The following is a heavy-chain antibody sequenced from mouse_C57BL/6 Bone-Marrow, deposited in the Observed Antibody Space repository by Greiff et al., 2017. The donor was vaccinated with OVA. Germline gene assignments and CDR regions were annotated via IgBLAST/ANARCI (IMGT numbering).Heavy chain of an antibody. CDR3: ARPSPGAMDY. J-gene: IGHJ4*01. CDR1: GYTFTSYG. CDR2: IYPRSGNT. V-gene: IGHV1-81*01. Sequence: QVQLQQSGAELARPGASVKLSCKASGYTFTSYGISWVKQRPGQGLEWIGEIYPRSGNTYYNEKFKGKATLTADKSSSTAYMELRSLTSEDSAVYFCARPSPGAMDYWGQGTSVTVSS.